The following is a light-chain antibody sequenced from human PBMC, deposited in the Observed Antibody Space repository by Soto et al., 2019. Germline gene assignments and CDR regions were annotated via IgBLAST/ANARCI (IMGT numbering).Light chain of an antibody. Sequence: QSALTQPASVSGSPGQSITISCTGTSSDVGGYNYVSWYQQHPGKAPKLMIYEVSNRPSGVSNRFSGSNSGNTASLTISGLQAEDEADYYCCSYVTTPEIFGTGTKVTVL. CDR1: SSDVGGYNY. CDR2: EVS. J-gene: IGLJ1*01. V-gene: IGLV2-14*03. CDR3: CSYVTTPEI.